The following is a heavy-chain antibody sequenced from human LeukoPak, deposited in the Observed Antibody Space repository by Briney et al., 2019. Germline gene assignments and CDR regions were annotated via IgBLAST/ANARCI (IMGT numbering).Heavy chain of an antibody. V-gene: IGHV1-46*01. J-gene: IGHJ5*02. CDR3: SRKWSSRDCFDP. CDR2: INPGGDFT. Sequence: ASLKVSCATSGYIFTTYSIHWVSRAPGQGLEWLGLINPGGDFTVYAQTVQGRVTMSSDTSTSTLYMELNSLKSEDTGLYFCSRKWSSRDCFDPWGQGTLVTVSS. CDR1: GYIFTTYS. D-gene: IGHD2-8*01.